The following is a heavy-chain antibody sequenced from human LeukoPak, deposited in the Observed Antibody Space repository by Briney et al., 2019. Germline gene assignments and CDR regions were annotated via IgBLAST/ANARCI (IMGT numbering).Heavy chain of an antibody. V-gene: IGHV5-51*01. CDR1: GYSFTSYW. CDR3: ARRKYYYDSSGYYHRGYFDY. CDR2: IYPGDSDT. D-gene: IGHD3-22*01. Sequence: PGESLKISCKGSGYSFTSYWIGWVRQMPGKGLEWMGIIYPGDSDTRYSPSFQGQVTISADQSISTAYLQWSSLKASDTAMYYCARRKYYYDSSGYYHRGYFDYWGQGTLVTVSS. J-gene: IGHJ4*02.